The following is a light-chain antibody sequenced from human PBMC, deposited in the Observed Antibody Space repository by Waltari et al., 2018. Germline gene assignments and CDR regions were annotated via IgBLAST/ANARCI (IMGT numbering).Light chain of an antibody. CDR2: KAS. V-gene: IGKV1-5*03. J-gene: IGKJ4*01. Sequence: DIQMTQSPSTLSASVGDRVTITCRASQSISSWLAWYQQKPGKAPKLLSYKASTLESGVPSRFSGSGSGTEFTLTISSLQPDDFATYYCQQYHSYSRTFGGGTKVEIK. CDR3: QQYHSYSRT. CDR1: QSISSW.